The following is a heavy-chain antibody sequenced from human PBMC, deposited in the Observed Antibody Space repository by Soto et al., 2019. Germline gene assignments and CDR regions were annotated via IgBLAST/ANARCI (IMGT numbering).Heavy chain of an antibody. CDR1: GGSFSGYY. D-gene: IGHD3-16*01. V-gene: IGHV4-34*01. CDR3: ARGMLSTPYDYVWGSYLDY. Sequence: SETLSLTCAVYGGSFSGYYWSWIRQPPGKGLEWIGEINHSGSTNYNPSLKSRVTISVDTSKNQFSLKLSSVTAADTAVYYCARGMLSTPYDYVWGSYLDYWGQGTLVTVSS. CDR2: INHSGST. J-gene: IGHJ4*02.